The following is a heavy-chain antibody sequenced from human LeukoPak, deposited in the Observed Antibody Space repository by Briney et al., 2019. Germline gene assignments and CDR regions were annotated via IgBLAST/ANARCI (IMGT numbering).Heavy chain of an antibody. V-gene: IGHV1-2*02. CDR3: AREGSGSYYLWFDP. Sequence: ASVKVSCKASGYTFTGYYMHWVRQAPGQGREWMGWINPKSGGRNYGQKFQGRVTMTRDTSISTAYMEVSRLRSDDTAMYYCAREGSGSYYLWFDPWGQGTLVSVSS. D-gene: IGHD1-26*01. J-gene: IGHJ5*02. CDR1: GYTFTGYY. CDR2: INPKSGGR.